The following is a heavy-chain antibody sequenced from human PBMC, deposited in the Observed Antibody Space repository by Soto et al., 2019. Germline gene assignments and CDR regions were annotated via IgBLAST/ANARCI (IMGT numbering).Heavy chain of an antibody. CDR2: IWYDGSNK. CDR3: ARDYLGAFDI. D-gene: IGHD1-26*01. J-gene: IGHJ3*02. Sequence: GGSLRLSCAASGFTFSSYAMHWVRQAPGKGLEWVAVIWYDGSNKYYADSVKGRFTISRDNSKNTLYLQMNSLRAEDTAVYYCARDYLGAFDIWRQGTMVTVSS. CDR1: GFTFSSYA. V-gene: IGHV3-33*08.